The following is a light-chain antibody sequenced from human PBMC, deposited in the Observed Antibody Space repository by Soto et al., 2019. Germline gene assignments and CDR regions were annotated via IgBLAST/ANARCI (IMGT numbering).Light chain of an antibody. CDR3: QQYGSSPGT. CDR2: GAS. Sequence: EIVLTQSPGTLSLSPGERATLSCRASQSVGITYLAWYQQKPGQAPRHLIYGASSGATGIPDRFSGSGSGTDFTLTISRLEPEDFAVYYCQQYGSSPGTFGQGTKVEIK. CDR1: QSVGITY. J-gene: IGKJ1*01. V-gene: IGKV3-20*01.